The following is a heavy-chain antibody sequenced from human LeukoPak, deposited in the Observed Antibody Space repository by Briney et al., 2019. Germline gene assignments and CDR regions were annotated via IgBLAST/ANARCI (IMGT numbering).Heavy chain of an antibody. Sequence: ASVKVSCKASGYSFSSYRINWVRQAPGQGLEWMGWISAHSGNTNYAQKLQGRVTMTTDTSTSTVYMELRSLRPDDTAVYYCARKDYGDYPFDYWGQGTLVTVSS. D-gene: IGHD4-17*01. V-gene: IGHV1-18*01. CDR1: GYSFSSYR. CDR2: ISAHSGNT. J-gene: IGHJ4*02. CDR3: ARKDYGDYPFDY.